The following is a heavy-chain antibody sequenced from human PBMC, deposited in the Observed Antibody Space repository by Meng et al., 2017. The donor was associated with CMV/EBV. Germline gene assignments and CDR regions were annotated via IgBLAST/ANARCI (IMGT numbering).Heavy chain of an antibody. CDR1: GGSVSSGSYY. J-gene: IGHJ6*02. CDR3: ARDKDLAGYYYYYGMDV. CDR2: IYYSGST. V-gene: IGHV4-61*01. Sequence: SETLSLTCTVSGGSVSSGSYYWSWIRQPPGKGLEWIGYIYYSGSTNYNPSLKSRVTISVDTSKNQFSLKLSSVTAADTAVYYCARDKDLAGYYYYYGMDVWGQGTTVTVSS. D-gene: IGHD3-3*01.